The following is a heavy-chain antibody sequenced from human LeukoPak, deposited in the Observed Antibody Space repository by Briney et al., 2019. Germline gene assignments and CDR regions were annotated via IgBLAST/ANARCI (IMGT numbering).Heavy chain of an antibody. D-gene: IGHD3-22*01. Sequence: ASVKVSCKASGYTLTTYYMHWVRQAPGQGLEWMGIINPSGGSTTYAQKFQGRVTMTRDTSTSTVYMELSSLRSDDTAVYYCARSPRLSSSGYYYGYWGQGTLVTVSS. CDR3: ARSPRLSSSGYYYGY. J-gene: IGHJ4*02. CDR2: INPSGGST. CDR1: GYTLTTYY. V-gene: IGHV1-46*01.